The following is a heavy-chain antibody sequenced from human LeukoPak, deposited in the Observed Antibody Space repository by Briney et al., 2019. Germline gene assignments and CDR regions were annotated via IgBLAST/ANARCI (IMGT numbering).Heavy chain of an antibody. CDR2: INPNSGGT. CDR1: GYTFTGYY. D-gene: IGHD4-23*01. V-gene: IGHV1-2*02. J-gene: IGHJ4*02. CDR3: ARVSYGGNSVVAY. Sequence: ASVKVSCKASGYTFTGYYMHWVRQAPGQGLEWMGWINPNSGGTNYAQKFQGRVTMTRDTSISTAYMELSRLRSDDTAVYYCARVSYGGNSVVAYWCQGTLVTVAS.